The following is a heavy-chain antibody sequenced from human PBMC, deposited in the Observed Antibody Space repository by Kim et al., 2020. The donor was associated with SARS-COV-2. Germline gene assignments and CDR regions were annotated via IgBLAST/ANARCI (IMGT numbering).Heavy chain of an antibody. CDR1: GLIVSSNY. CDR2: IYSGGAT. D-gene: IGHD6-19*01. CDR3: ARDRGGGWSGIDY. Sequence: GGSLRLSCAASGLIVSSNYMSWVRQAPGKGLEWVSIIYSGGATYYADSVKGRFTISRDNLKNTLYLQMKSLRAEDTAIYYCARDRGGGWSGIDYWGQGTL. J-gene: IGHJ4*02. V-gene: IGHV3-53*01.